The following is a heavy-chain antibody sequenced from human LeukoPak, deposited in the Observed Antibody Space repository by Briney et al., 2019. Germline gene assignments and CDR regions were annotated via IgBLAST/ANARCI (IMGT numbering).Heavy chain of an antibody. V-gene: IGHV4-34*01. CDR2: INHGGST. CDR1: GGSFSGYY. J-gene: IGHJ4*02. Sequence: SETLSLTCAVYGGSFSGYYWSWIRQPPGKGLEWIGEINHGGSTNYNPSLKSRVTISVDTSKNQFSLKLSSVTAADTAVYYCARKLVSRRAAAGRRDYWGQGTLVTVSS. CDR3: ARKLVSRRAAAGRRDY. D-gene: IGHD6-13*01.